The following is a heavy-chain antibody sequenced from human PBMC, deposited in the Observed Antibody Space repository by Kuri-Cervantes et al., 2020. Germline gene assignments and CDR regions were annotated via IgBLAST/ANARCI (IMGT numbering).Heavy chain of an antibody. J-gene: IGHJ5*02. CDR2: IYYSGST. V-gene: IGHV4-61*08. Sequence: SETLSLTCTVSGGSISSGGYYWSWIRQPPGKGLEWIGYIYYSGSTNYNPSLKSRVTISVDTSKNQFSLKLSSVTAADTAVYYCARNYYYDSSGHYYEVWWFDPWGQGTLVTVSS. CDR3: ARNYYYDSSGHYYEVWWFDP. CDR1: GGSISSGGYY. D-gene: IGHD3-22*01.